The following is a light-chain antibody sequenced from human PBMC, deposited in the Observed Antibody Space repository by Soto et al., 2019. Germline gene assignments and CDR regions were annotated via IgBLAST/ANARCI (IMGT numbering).Light chain of an antibody. J-gene: IGKJ1*01. CDR1: QSISSYY. Sequence: EIVFTQSPGTLSLSPGERATLSCRASQSISSYYLAWYQQKPGQAPRLLIYGASSRATGIPDRFSGSGSGTDFTLAIRRLEPEDFAVYYCHQFGYSPRTFGQGTKVDIK. CDR3: HQFGYSPRT. V-gene: IGKV3-20*01. CDR2: GAS.